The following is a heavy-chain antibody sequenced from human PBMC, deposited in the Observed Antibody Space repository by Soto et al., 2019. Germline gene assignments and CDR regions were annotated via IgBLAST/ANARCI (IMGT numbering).Heavy chain of an antibody. CDR3: ATHRSGRFLEWLPEGSLGY. J-gene: IGHJ4*02. V-gene: IGHV1-24*01. CDR1: GYTLTDLS. CDR2: FDPEDGET. Sequence: ASVKVSCKVSGYTLTDLSMQWVRQAPGKGLERMGDFDPEDGETIYAQKNQGRVNITEDTATDTAYKELSKLRYEDTAVYYCATHRSGRFLEWLPEGSLGYWGRG. D-gene: IGHD3-3*01.